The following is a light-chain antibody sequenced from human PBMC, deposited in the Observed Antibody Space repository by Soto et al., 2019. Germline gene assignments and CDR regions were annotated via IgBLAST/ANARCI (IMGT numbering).Light chain of an antibody. CDR1: SSNIGAGYD. V-gene: IGLV1-40*01. CDR2: GNS. Sequence: QSVLTQPPSVSGAPGQRVTISCTGSSSNIGAGYDVHWYQQLPGTAPKLLIYGNSNRPSGVPDRFSGSKSGTSASLAITGLQAVGGADSYCQSYDSSLSGSVVFGGATKLTVL. J-gene: IGLJ2*01. CDR3: QSYDSSLSGSVV.